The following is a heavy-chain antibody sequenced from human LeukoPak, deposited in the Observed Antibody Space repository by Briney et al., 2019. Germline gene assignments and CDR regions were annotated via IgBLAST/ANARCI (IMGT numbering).Heavy chain of an antibody. CDR3: AKDRGCSYGYFDY. CDR2: ISYDGSNK. CDR1: GFTFSSYG. D-gene: IGHD5-18*01. V-gene: IGHV3-30*18. J-gene: IGHJ4*02. Sequence: PGGSLRLSCAASGFTFSSYGMHWVRQAPGKGLEWVAVISYDGSNKYYADSVKGRFTISRDNSKNTLYLQMNSLRAEDTAVYYCAKDRGCSYGYFDYWGQGTLVTVSS.